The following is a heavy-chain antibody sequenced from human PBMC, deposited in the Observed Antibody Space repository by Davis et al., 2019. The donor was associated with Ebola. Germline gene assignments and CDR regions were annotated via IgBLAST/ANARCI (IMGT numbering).Heavy chain of an antibody. CDR1: EFIFSSYS. D-gene: IGHD3-16*01. Sequence: GESLKISCAASEFIFSSYSMNWVRQAPGKGLEWVASISSSSSYIKYADSLKGRFTISRDNAESSLYLQMNSLRDDDTAVYYCARGLVDNVVLISATGGDLDYWGQGTLVTVSS. J-gene: IGHJ4*02. V-gene: IGHV3-21*06. CDR3: ARGLVDNVVLISATGGDLDY. CDR2: ISSSSSYI.